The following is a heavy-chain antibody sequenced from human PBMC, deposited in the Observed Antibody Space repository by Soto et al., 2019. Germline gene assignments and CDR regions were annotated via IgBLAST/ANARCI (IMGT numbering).Heavy chain of an antibody. CDR2: IYYTGST. CDR3: ARHERYYGSGNPLVDY. V-gene: IGHV4-59*08. Sequence: SETLSLTCIVSGGSISSDYWSWIRQPPGKGLQWIGYIYYTGSTNYNPSLKSRVTISVDTSKKQFSLKLSSVTAADTAVYYCARHERYYGSGNPLVDYWGQGILVTVSS. J-gene: IGHJ4*02. D-gene: IGHD3-10*01. CDR1: GGSISSDY.